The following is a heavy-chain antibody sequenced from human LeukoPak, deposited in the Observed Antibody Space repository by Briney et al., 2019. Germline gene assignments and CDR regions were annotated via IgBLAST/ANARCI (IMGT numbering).Heavy chain of an antibody. D-gene: IGHD2-2*01. V-gene: IGHV1-2*02. CDR2: INPNSGGT. J-gene: IGHJ5*02. CDR3: ARGPIVVVPAAISRESWFDP. Sequence: GASMKVSCKASGYTFTGYYMHWVRQAPGQGLEWMGWINPNSGGTNYAQKFQGRVTMTRDTSISTAYMELSRLRSDDTAVYYCARGPIVVVPAAISRESWFDPWGQGTLVTVSS. CDR1: GYTFTGYY.